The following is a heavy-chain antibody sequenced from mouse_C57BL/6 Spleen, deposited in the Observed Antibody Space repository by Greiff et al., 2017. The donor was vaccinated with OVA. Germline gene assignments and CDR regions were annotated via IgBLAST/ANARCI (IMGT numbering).Heavy chain of an antibody. J-gene: IGHJ2*01. CDR1: GFTFSNYW. Sequence: EVQRVESGGGLVQPGGSMKLSCVASGFTFSNYWMNWVRQSPEKGLEWVAQIRLKSDNYATHYAESVKGRFTISRDDSKSSVYLQMNNLRAEDTGIYYCTLLWLRVDYWGQGTTLTVSS. CDR2: IRLKSDNYAT. V-gene: IGHV6-3*01. D-gene: IGHD2-9*01. CDR3: TLLWLRVDY.